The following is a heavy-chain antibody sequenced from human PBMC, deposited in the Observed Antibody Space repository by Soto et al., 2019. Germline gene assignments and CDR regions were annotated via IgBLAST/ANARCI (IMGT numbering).Heavy chain of an antibody. D-gene: IGHD2-2*01. J-gene: IGHJ5*02. CDR2: INHSGST. CDR1: GGSFSGYY. V-gene: IGHV4-34*01. Sequence: PEETLSLTCAVYGGSFSGYYWSWIRQPPGKGLEWIGEINHSGSTNYNPSLKSRVTISVDTSKNQFSLKLSSVTAADTAVYYCARGRRYCSSTSCGNWFDPWGQGTLVTVSS. CDR3: ARGRRYCSSTSCGNWFDP.